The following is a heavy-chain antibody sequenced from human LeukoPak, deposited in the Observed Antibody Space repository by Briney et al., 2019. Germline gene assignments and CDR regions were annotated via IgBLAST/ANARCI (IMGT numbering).Heavy chain of an antibody. CDR3: ARGRYEVNGSGSYFYFDY. J-gene: IGHJ4*02. V-gene: IGHV6-1*01. CDR1: GDSVSSNSAG. Sequence: SQTLSLTCAIFGDSVSSNSAGWSWVRQSPSRGLEWLGRTYYRSKWYNDCAVSVKSRITINPDTSKNQFSLQLNSVTPEDTAVYYCARGRYEVNGSGSYFYFDYWGQGTLVTVSS. CDR2: TYYRSKWYN. D-gene: IGHD3-10*01.